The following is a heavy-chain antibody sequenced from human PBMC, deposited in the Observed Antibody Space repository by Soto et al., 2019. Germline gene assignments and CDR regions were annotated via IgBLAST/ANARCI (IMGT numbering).Heavy chain of an antibody. D-gene: IGHD2-21*01. CDR2: ISYGGGDT. Sequence: QVQLVESGGGVVQPGRSLRLSCAASGFSFSSYGMHWVRQAPGKGLEWVSLISYGGGDTHYADSVKGRFTISRDNSKNTVYRQRNSLKADDTAVYYCAEDLADCIVVHYYGMDGWGQGSTVTVS. V-gene: IGHV3-30*18. CDR3: AEDLADCIVVHYYGMDG. CDR1: GFSFSSYG. J-gene: IGHJ6*02.